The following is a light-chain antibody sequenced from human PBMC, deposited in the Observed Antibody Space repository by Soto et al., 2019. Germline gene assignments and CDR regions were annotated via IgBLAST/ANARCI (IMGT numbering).Light chain of an antibody. J-gene: IGKJ2*01. CDR1: QSLLHSSGYNY. V-gene: IGKV2-28*01. Sequence: DIVMTQSPLSLPVTPGEPASISCRSSQSLLHSSGYNYLDWFLQKPGQSPQLLIYLGFIGDSGVSDKISGRGLVKDLTPKISGVEGEDVGVYFSMQAMQLTLTFRQGTKLEIK. CDR3: MQAMQLTLT. CDR2: LGF.